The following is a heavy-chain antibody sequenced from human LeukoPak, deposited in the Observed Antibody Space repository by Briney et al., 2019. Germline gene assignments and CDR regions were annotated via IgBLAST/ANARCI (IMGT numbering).Heavy chain of an antibody. V-gene: IGHV1-2*02. CDR1: GYTFTGYY. D-gene: IGHD7-27*01. CDR3: ARDELGTLYYYYGMDV. Sequence: GASVKVSCKASGYTFTGYYMHWVRQAPGQGLEWMGWINPNSGGTNYAQMFQDRVTMTRDTSISTAYMELSRLRSDDTAVYYCARDELGTLYYYYGMDVWGQGTTVTVSS. CDR2: INPNSGGT. J-gene: IGHJ6*02.